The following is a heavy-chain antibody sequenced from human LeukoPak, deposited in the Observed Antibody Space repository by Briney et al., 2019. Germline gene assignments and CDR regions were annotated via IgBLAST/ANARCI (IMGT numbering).Heavy chain of an antibody. V-gene: IGHV3-30*02. CDR2: IWKDGSNE. Sequence: GGSLRLSCAASGFTFSHFGMRWVRQAPGKGREWVAFIWKDGSNEYYADCVKGRFTISRDNSKNTVSLQMNSLRDEDTAVYYCAKDAQRGFDYSNSLEYWGQGTLVTVSS. CDR3: AKDAQRGFDYSNSLEY. CDR1: GFTFSHFG. J-gene: IGHJ4*02. D-gene: IGHD4-11*01.